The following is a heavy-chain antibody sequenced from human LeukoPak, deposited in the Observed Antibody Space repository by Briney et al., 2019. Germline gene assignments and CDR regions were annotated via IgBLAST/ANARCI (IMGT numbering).Heavy chain of an antibody. CDR1: GFTFSSYE. CDR2: ISIGGGST. D-gene: IGHD2-2*01. V-gene: IGHV3-23*01. Sequence: GGSLRLSCAASGFTFSSYEMNWVRQAPGKGLEWVSAISIGGGSTWYADSLEGRFTISRDNSKNLLYLQMDSLRADDTDTYYCAKDHNSCRGISCLLHQDWGQGTLVTVSS. J-gene: IGHJ4*02. CDR3: AKDHNSCRGISCLLHQD.